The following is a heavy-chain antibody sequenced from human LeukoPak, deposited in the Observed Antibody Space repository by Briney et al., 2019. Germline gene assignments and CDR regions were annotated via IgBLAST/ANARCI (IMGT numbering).Heavy chain of an antibody. CDR2: INPSSGGT. Sequence: ASVKVSCEASGYTFTGYYMHWVRQAPGQGLEWMGWINPSSGGTNYAQNFQGRVTMTRDTSISTAYMELSRLRSDDTAVYYCARDHAGSSGYRSPVLDYWGQGTLVTVSS. J-gene: IGHJ4*02. CDR1: GYTFTGYY. V-gene: IGHV1-2*02. CDR3: ARDHAGSSGYRSPVLDY. D-gene: IGHD3-22*01.